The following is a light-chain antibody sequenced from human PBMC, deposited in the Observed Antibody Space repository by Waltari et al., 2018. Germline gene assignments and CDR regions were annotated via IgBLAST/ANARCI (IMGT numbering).Light chain of an antibody. J-gene: IGLJ2*01. CDR3: HSRDTSSTRV. Sequence: SSELTQDPAVSVALGQTVRITCQGDSLRSYYASWYQQRPGQAPILGLYGQTNRPSGIPDRFSGSISGNTASLTITGAQAEDEADYYCHSRDTSSTRVFGGGTRLTV. CDR2: GQT. V-gene: IGLV3-19*01. CDR1: SLRSYY.